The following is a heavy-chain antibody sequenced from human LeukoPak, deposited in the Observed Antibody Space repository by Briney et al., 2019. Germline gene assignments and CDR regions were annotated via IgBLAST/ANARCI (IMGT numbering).Heavy chain of an antibody. J-gene: IGHJ4*02. Sequence: PSETLSLTCAVYRGSFSGYYWSWIRQPPGKVLEWIGEINHSGSTNYNPSLKSRVTISVDTSKNQFSLKLNSVTAADTAVYYCARGLSRTPPGGYWGQGTLVTVSS. CDR1: RGSFSGYY. CDR2: INHSGST. V-gene: IGHV4-34*01. CDR3: ARGLSRTPPGGY. D-gene: IGHD2-2*01.